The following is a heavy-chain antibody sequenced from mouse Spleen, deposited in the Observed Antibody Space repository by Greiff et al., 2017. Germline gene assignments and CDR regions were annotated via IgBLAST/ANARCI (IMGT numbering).Heavy chain of an antibody. J-gene: IGHJ2*01. Sequence: EVQRVESGGGLVKPGGSLKLSCAASGFTFSSYAMSWVRQTPEKRLEWVATISSGGSYTYYPDSVKGRFTISRDNAKNTLYLQMSSLRSEDTAMYYCARVWDGGCDYWGQGNTLTVFS. CDR3: ARVWDGGCDY. D-gene: IGHD4-1*01. V-gene: IGHV5-9-3*01. CDR1: GFTFSSYA. CDR2: ISSGGSYT.